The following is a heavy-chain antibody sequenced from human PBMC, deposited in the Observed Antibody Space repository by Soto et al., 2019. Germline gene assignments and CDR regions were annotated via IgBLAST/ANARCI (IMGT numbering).Heavy chain of an antibody. CDR3: ARVGATTWY. CDR1: GFTFSSYW. D-gene: IGHD1-26*01. J-gene: IGHJ4*02. Sequence: GGSLRLSCAASGFTFSSYWMHWVRQAPGKGLVWVSRVNSDGSITNYADAVKGRFTFSRDNAKNTLYLQMDGLRAEDTAVYYCARVGATTWYWGQGTLVTVSS. CDR2: VNSDGSIT. V-gene: IGHV3-74*01.